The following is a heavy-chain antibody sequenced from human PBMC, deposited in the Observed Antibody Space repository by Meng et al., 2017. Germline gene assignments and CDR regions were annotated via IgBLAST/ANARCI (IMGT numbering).Heavy chain of an antibody. D-gene: IGHD5-24*01. CDR1: GFTFSSYS. J-gene: IGHJ4*02. CDR3: ARVDLEHGYNPHY. Sequence: GGSLRLSCAASGFTFSSYSMNWVRQAPGKGLEWVSSISSSSSYIYYADSVKGRFTISRDNAQNSLYLQMNSLSAEDTAVYYCARVDLEHGYNPHYWGQGTLVTVSS. V-gene: IGHV3-21*01. CDR2: ISSSSSYI.